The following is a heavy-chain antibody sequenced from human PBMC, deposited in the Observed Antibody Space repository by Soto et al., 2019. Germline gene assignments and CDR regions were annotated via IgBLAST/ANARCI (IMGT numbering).Heavy chain of an antibody. Sequence: QVQLVESGGGVVQPGRSLRLSCAASGFTFSSYAMHWVRQAPGKGLEWVAVVSHDGINKYYADSVKGRFTISRDNSKNTLFLQMNSLRADDTGVYYCARHRVTGDDAFDIWGQGTMVNVSS. CDR3: ARHRVTGDDAFDI. D-gene: IGHD3-10*01. CDR2: VSHDGINK. V-gene: IGHV3-30-3*01. CDR1: GFTFSSYA. J-gene: IGHJ3*02.